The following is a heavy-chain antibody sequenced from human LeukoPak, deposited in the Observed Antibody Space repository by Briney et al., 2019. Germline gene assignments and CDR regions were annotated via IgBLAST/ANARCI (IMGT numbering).Heavy chain of an antibody. D-gene: IGHD1-26*01. CDR3: ARFGGSYFDY. V-gene: IGHV4-39*01. J-gene: IGHJ4*02. CDR2: IYYSGST. CDR1: GXSISSSNYY. Sequence: SETLSLTCTVSGXSISSSNYYWGWIRQPPGKGLEWIGSIYYSGSTYYNPSLKSRVTISVDTSKNQFSLKLSSVTAADTAVYYCARFGGSYFDYWGQGTLVTVSS.